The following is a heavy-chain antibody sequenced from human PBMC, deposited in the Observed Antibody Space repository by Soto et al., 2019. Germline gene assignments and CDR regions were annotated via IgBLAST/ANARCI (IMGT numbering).Heavy chain of an antibody. J-gene: IGHJ4*02. D-gene: IGHD6-13*01. Sequence: QVQLQQWGAGLLKPSETLSLTCAVYGGSFSGYYWSWIRQPPGKGLEWIGEINQSGSTNYNPSLKSRVTISVDTSKNQFSLTLGSVTAADTAVYYCARTYSSSWSPFDYRGQGTLVTVSS. CDR2: INQSGST. CDR3: ARTYSSSWSPFDY. CDR1: GGSFSGYY. V-gene: IGHV4-34*01.